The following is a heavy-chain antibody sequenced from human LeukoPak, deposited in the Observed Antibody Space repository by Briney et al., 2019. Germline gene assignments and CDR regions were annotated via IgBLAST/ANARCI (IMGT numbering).Heavy chain of an antibody. CDR3: ARNDDYVAAFDY. CDR1: GGTFSSYA. CDR2: IIPIFGTA. Sequence: ASVKVSCKASGGTFSSYAISWVRQAPGQGLEWMGGIIPIFGTANYAQKFQGRVTITADKSTSTAYMELRSLRSDDTAVYYCARNDDYVAAFDYWGQGTLVTVSS. J-gene: IGHJ4*02. D-gene: IGHD4-17*01. V-gene: IGHV1-69*06.